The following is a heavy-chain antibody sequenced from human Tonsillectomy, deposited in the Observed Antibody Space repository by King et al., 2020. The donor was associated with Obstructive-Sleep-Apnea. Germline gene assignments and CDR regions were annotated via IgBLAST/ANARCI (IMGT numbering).Heavy chain of an antibody. CDR2: IYSTGNA. J-gene: IGHJ4*02. D-gene: IGHD1-26*01. Sequence: VPLQESGPGLVKPSQTLSLTCTVSGGSVSSGDYYWSWVRHPPGQGLEWIGYIYSTGNALYNPSLESRVAISKDASRNHFSLKVKSVSAADTAVYYCARGISQYSDIWTGYFFDFWGQGTLVAVSS. CDR1: GGSVSSGDYY. V-gene: IGHV4-30-4*01. CDR3: ARGISQYSDIWTGYFFDF.